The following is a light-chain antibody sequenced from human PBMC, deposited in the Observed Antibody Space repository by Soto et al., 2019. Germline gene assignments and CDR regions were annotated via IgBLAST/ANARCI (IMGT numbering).Light chain of an antibody. CDR3: QHYNTYSTFT. CDR1: QSISGW. J-gene: IGKJ3*01. V-gene: IGKV1-5*01. CDR2: DVS. Sequence: DIQMTQSPSSLSASVGVSVTITCRASQSISGWLAWYQQKPGKAPKLLIFDVSTLESGVPSRFSGSGSGTEFTLTISSLQPDDFATYYCQHYNTYSTFTFGPGTKVDIK.